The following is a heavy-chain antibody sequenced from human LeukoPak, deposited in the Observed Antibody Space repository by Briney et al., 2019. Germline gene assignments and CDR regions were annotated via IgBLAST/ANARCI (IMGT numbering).Heavy chain of an antibody. D-gene: IGHD3-3*01. CDR3: TADYDFWSGPAEDYYYYYMDV. J-gene: IGHJ6*03. CDR1: GFTFSGSA. CDR2: IRSKANSYAT. V-gene: IGHV3-73*01. Sequence: GGSLRLSCAASGFTFSGSAMHWVRQASGKGLEWVGRIRSKANSYATAYAASVKGRFTISRDDSKNTAYLQMNSLKTEDTAVYYCTADYDFWSGPAEDYYYYYMDVWGKGTTVTVSS.